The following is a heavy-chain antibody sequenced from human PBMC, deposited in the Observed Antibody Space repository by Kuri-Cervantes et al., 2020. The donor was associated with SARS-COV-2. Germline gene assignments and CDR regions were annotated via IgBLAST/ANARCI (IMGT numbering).Heavy chain of an antibody. J-gene: IGHJ4*02. CDR3: AKSRTGVGDSTDY. V-gene: IGHV3-23*01. CDR2: ISGSGSST. CDR1: GFTFSSYA. D-gene: IGHD1-26*01. Sequence: LSLTCAASGFTFSSYAMSWVRQAPGKGLEWVPSISGSGSSTYYTDSVKGRFTISRDNSKNTQYLQMDSLRAEDTAVYYCAKSRTGVGDSTDYWGPGTLVTVSS.